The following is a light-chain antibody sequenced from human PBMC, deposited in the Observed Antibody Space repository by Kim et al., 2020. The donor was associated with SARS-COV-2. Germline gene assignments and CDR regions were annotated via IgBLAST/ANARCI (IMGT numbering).Light chain of an antibody. Sequence: DIQLTQSPSSLSASVGDRVTITCRASLYVSSSLNWYRQKSGKAPELLIYDTFTLQSGAPSRFSGSRSGTDFTLTITSLQPGDFATYFCQQSHDFPYTFGQGTKVDIK. V-gene: IGKV1-39*01. CDR1: LYVSSS. CDR3: QQSHDFPYT. CDR2: DTF. J-gene: IGKJ2*01.